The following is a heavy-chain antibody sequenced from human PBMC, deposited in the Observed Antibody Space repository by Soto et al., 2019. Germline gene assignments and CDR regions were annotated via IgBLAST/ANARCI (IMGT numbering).Heavy chain of an antibody. D-gene: IGHD3-22*01. CDR3: ARAAPDSSGYYLQH. Sequence: SETLSLTCTVSGGSISSGDYYWSWIRQPPGKGLEWIGYIYYRGSTYYHPSLKSRVTISVDTSKNQFSLKLSSVTAADTAVYYCARAAPDSSGYYLQHWGQGTLVTVSS. CDR2: IYYRGST. J-gene: IGHJ1*01. CDR1: GGSISSGDYY. V-gene: IGHV4-30-4*01.